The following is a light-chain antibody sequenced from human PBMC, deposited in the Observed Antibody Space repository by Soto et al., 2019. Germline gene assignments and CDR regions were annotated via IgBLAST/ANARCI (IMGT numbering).Light chain of an antibody. CDR2: GAS. J-gene: IGKJ1*01. CDR1: QSVGGD. V-gene: IGKV3-15*01. Sequence: EIVMTQSPATLSVSPLERATLSFRASQSVGGDVAWYQQKPGQPPRLLTFGASARATGIPARFSGSGSGTEFTLTISSLQSEDLAVYYCHHYFKWPWTFGQGTKVDIK. CDR3: HHYFKWPWT.